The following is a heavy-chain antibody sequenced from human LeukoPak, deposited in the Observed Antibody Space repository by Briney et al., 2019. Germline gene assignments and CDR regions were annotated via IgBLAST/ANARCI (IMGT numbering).Heavy chain of an antibody. D-gene: IGHD3-10*01. CDR2: ISGGGDRT. CDR1: GFSFSTYA. Sequence: PGGSLRLSCAASGFSFSTYAMSWVRRAPGEGLEWVSGISGGGDRTYYAESVKGRFTISRDNSKNTLFVQMNSLRADDTAVYYCAKVVRYMLRGEFDYWGQGTLVSVSS. J-gene: IGHJ4*02. V-gene: IGHV3-23*01. CDR3: AKVVRYMLRGEFDY.